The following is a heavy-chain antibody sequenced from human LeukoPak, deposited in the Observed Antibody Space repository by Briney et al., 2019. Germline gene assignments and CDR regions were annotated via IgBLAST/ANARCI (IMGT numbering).Heavy chain of an antibody. CDR1: GGSFSTYY. CDR3: ARLRCDSCYPNWFDP. V-gene: IGHV4-34*01. Sequence: SETLSPTCAVYGGSFSTYYWSWIRQPPGKGLEWIGEINHSGSTKYNPSLKSRVTISVDTSKNQFSLKLSSVTAADTAVYYCARLRCDSCYPNWFDPWGQGTLVTVSS. CDR2: INHSGST. D-gene: IGHD2-15*01. J-gene: IGHJ5*02.